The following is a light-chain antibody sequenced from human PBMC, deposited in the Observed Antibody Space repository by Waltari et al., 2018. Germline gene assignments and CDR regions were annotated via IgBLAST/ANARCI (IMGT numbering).Light chain of an antibody. CDR2: WAS. CDR1: QNLLFRSTNKNY. V-gene: IGKV4-1*01. J-gene: IGKJ2*01. Sequence: DIVMTQSPDSLTVSLGERATINCKSSQNLLFRSTNKNYLAWYQQKPVQPPKLLFYWASTRESGVPDRFSGSGSVTDFTLTISSLQAEDVAVYYCQQYFSVPETFGQGTKLEIK. CDR3: QQYFSVPET.